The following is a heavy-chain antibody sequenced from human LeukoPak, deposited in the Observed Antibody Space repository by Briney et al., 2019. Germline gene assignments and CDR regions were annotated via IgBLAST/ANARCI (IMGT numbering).Heavy chain of an antibody. J-gene: IGHJ4*02. Sequence: GGSLRLSCVASGFTFTSYWMSWVRQAPGKGLEWVANIKEDGSEKYYVDSVKGRFTISRDNAKNSLYLQMNSLRAEDTAVYYCAKRRDLEYWGQGTLVTVSS. CDR3: AKRRDLEY. V-gene: IGHV3-7*01. CDR2: IKEDGSEK. CDR1: GFTFTSYW.